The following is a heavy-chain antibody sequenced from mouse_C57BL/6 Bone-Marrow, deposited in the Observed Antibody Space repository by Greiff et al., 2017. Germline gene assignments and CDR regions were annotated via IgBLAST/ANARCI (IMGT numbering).Heavy chain of an antibody. CDR3: ARSEDGYLFAY. CDR1: GYTFTSYW. Sequence: QVQLQQPGAELVKPGASVKLSCKASGYTFTSYWMHWVKQRPGQGLEWIGMIHPNSGSTNYNEKFKSKDTLTVDKSSSTAYMQLSSLTSEDSAVYYCARSEDGYLFAYWGQGTLVTVSA. J-gene: IGHJ3*01. D-gene: IGHD2-3*01. V-gene: IGHV1-64*01. CDR2: IHPNSGST.